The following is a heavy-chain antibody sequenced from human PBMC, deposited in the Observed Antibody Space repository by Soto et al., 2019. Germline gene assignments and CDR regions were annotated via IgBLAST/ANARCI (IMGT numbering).Heavy chain of an antibody. CDR3: ARSCYKFGYQYWSDP. J-gene: IGHJ5*02. CDR1: GYNFATYW. CDR2: IYPSDSDN. Sequence: GESLKISRKGPGYNFATYWIGWVRQMPGKGLGWMGIIYPSDSDNRYSPSFQGQVTISADRSINAAYLQWSSLKASDSAMYCCARSCYKFGYQYWSDPWGKGTLVTVSS. D-gene: IGHD2-2*01. V-gene: IGHV5-51*01.